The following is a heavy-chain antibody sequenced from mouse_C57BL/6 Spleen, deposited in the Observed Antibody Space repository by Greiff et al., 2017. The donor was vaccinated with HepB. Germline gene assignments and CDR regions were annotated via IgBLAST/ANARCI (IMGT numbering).Heavy chain of an antibody. D-gene: IGHD1-1*01. V-gene: IGHV1-9*01. CDR2: ILPGSGST. J-gene: IGHJ4*01. CDR3: ALTTVVARGDY. CDR1: GYTFTGYW. Sequence: VQLQQSGAELMKPGASVKLSCKASGYTFTGYWIAWVKQRPGHGLEWIGEILPGSGSTNYNEKFKGKATFTADTSSNTAYMQLSSLTTEDSAIYCCALTTVVARGDYWGQGTSVTVSS.